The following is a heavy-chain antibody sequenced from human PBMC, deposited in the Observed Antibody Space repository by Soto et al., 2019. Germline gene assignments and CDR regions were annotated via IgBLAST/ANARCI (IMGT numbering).Heavy chain of an antibody. D-gene: IGHD2-2*01. CDR3: ARGQRVGP. CDR1: GGSISSFH. V-gene: IGHV4-59*01. CDR2: IYRGST. J-gene: IGHJ5*02. Sequence: PSETLSLTCTVSGGSISSFHWSWIRQPPGKGLEWIGYIYRGSTNYNGSLKSRVTISVDTSKNQFSLRLRSVTAADTAVYYCARGQRVGPWGQGRLVTVSS.